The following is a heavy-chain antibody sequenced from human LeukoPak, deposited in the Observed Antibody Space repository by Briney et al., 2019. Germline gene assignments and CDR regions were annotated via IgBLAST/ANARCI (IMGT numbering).Heavy chain of an antibody. CDR1: VGSISGHY. V-gene: IGHV4-59*11. J-gene: IGHJ3*02. CDR2: VYYSGKT. D-gene: IGHD3-22*01. Sequence: PSETLSLTRAVSVGSISGHYWSWIRQPPGKGLEWIGYVYYSGKTYYSSSLRSRVTISVDTSKNHLSLKLTSVTAADTAVYYCARLLDNDSSGDPDTFDMWGQGTMVTVSS. CDR3: ARLLDNDSSGDPDTFDM.